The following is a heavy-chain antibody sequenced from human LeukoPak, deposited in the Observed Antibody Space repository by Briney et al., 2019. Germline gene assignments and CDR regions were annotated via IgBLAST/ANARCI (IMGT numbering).Heavy chain of an antibody. CDR1: GGSISSGGYS. J-gene: IGHJ3*02. Sequence: PSQTLSLTCAVSGGSISSGGYSWRWIRQPPGKGLEWIVYIYHSGSTYYNPSLKSRVTISVDRSKNQFSLKLSSVTAADTAVYYCASSSWYDAFDIWGQGTMVTVSS. V-gene: IGHV4-30-2*01. CDR2: IYHSGST. D-gene: IGHD6-13*01. CDR3: ASSSWYDAFDI.